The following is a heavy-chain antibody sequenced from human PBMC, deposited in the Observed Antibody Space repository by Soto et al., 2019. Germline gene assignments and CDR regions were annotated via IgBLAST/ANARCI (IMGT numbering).Heavy chain of an antibody. D-gene: IGHD4-17*01. CDR2: ISAYNGDT. Sequence: ASVKVSCKASGYTFTHYGINWVRQAPGQGLEWMGWISAYNGDTNYAQKLQGRVTMTTDTSTSTAYMELRSLRSDDTALYYCARDMNTVTHGRREEYYWGQGTLVTV. J-gene: IGHJ4*02. V-gene: IGHV1-18*04. CDR3: ARDMNTVTHGRREEYY. CDR1: GYTFTHYG.